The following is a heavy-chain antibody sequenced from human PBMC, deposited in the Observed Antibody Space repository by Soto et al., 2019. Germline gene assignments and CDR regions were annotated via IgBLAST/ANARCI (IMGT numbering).Heavy chain of an antibody. Sequence: EVQLVESGGGLVQPGGSLRLSCAASGLTFNKYWMTWVRQAPGKGLEWVATIKHDGSEKSNLDSVEGRFTISRDNARNSLSLQMNSLRVEDTAVYYCASVPGSPGYHDLDVWGQGTTVTVSS. V-gene: IGHV3-7*03. CDR1: GLTFNKYW. D-gene: IGHD3-3*01. J-gene: IGHJ6*02. CDR3: ASVPGSPGYHDLDV. CDR2: IKHDGSEK.